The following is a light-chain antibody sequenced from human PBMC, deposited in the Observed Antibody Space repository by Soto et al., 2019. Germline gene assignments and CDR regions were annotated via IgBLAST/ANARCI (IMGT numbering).Light chain of an antibody. V-gene: IGKV3-11*01. CDR1: QSVSSF. J-gene: IGKJ3*01. CDR3: QQRSNWPPFT. CDR2: DAS. Sequence: EIVLTQSPATLSLSPGERATLSCRASQSVSSFLAWYQQKPGQAPRLLIYDASIRATGIPARFSGSGSGTDFTLTISSLDPEDFAVYYCQQRSNWPPFTFGPGTKVDIK.